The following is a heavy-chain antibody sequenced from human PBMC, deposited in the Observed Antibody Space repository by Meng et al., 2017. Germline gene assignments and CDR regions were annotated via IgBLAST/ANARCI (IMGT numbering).Heavy chain of an antibody. V-gene: IGHV1-18*01. CDR2: IHPSGNA. CDR3: VKHSSDWSLDS. CDR1: GYTYTHYQ. J-gene: IGHJ4*02. D-gene: IGHD6-19*01. Sequence: QVQLVQSGAEVKKPGASVKVSCKASGYTYTHYQMDWVRQAPGQGLEWMGWIHPSGNANYAQKFQGRVTMTTDTSTTTAYMELRSLRSDDSALYYCVKHSSDWSLDSWGQGILVIVSS.